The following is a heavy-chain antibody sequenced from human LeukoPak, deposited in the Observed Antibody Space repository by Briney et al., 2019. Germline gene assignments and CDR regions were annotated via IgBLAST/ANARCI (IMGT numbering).Heavy chain of an antibody. CDR2: ISSSSSYI. Sequence: GGSLRLSCAASGFPFSSYTMNWVRQAPGKGLEWVSSISSSSSYIYYADSVKGRFTISRDNAKNSLYLQMNSLRAEDTAVYYCARDRDSSSPSFDYWGQGTLVTVSS. V-gene: IGHV3-21*01. D-gene: IGHD6-6*01. CDR1: GFPFSSYT. CDR3: ARDRDSSSPSFDY. J-gene: IGHJ4*02.